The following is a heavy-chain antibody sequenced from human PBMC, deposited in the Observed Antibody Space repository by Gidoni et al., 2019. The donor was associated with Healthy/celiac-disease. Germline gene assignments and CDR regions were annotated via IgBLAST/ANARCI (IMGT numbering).Heavy chain of an antibody. CDR3: ARAGGGLQLVGDAFDI. D-gene: IGHD5-12*01. V-gene: IGHV3-21*01. CDR2: MSSSSSYI. J-gene: IGHJ3*02. Sequence: EVQLVESGGGLVKPGGSLRLSCAASGFTFSSYSMNWVRQAPGKGLEWVSSMSSSSSYIYYADSVKGRFTISRDNAKNSLYLQMNSLRAEDTAVYYCARAGGGLQLVGDAFDIWGQGTMVTVSS. CDR1: GFTFSSYS.